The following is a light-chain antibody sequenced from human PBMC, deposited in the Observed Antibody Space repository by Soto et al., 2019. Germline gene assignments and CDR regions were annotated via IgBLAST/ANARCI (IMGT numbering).Light chain of an antibody. CDR1: SSDVGAYNY. CDR2: EVN. Sequence: QSALTQPPSASGSPGQSVTISCTGTSSDVGAYNYVSWYQQHPGKAPKLMIYEVNKRPSGVPDRFSGSRSGNTASLTVSGLQAEDEADYYCNSYAGSNNVVFGGGTKLTV. CDR3: NSYAGSNNVV. J-gene: IGLJ2*01. V-gene: IGLV2-8*01.